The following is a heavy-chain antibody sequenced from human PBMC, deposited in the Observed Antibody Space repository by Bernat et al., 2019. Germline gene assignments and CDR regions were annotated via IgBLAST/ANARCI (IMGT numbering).Heavy chain of an antibody. V-gene: IGHV4-39*01. D-gene: IGHD3-3*01. CDR3: AGTKEYYDFWSGYYKYPYYYYYYMDV. CDR1: GGSISSSSYY. CDR2: IYYSGST. J-gene: IGHJ6*03. Sequence: QLQLQESGPGLVKPSETLSLTCTVSGGSISSSSYYWGWIRQPPGKGLEWIGSIYYSGSTYYNPSLKSRVTISVDTSKNQFSLKLSSVTAADTAVYYCAGTKEYYDFWSGYYKYPYYYYYYMDVWGKGTTVTVSS.